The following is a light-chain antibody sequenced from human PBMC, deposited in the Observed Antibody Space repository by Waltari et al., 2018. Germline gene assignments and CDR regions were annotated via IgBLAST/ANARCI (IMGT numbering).Light chain of an antibody. Sequence: QSVLTHSPSVSGAPGQRVTISCTGSRSNIGAGSDVHWYQQLPGTAPKLLIYGNSNRPSGVPDRFSGSKSGTSASLAITGLQAEDEADYYCQSYDSSLSGSVFGGGTKLTVL. J-gene: IGLJ3*02. V-gene: IGLV1-40*01. CDR3: QSYDSSLSGSV. CDR2: GNS. CDR1: RSNIGAGSD.